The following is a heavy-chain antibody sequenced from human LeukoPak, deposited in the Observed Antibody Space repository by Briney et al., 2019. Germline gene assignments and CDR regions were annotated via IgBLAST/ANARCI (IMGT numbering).Heavy chain of an antibody. CDR3: ARLTGYYDSSGYLDY. Sequence: GGSLRLSCVASGFVFNSYEMSWVRQAPGKGLEWVSYISSSSSTIYYADSVKGRFTISRDNAKNSLYLQMNSLRAEDTAVYYCARLTGYYDSSGYLDYWGQGTLVTVSS. CDR1: GFVFNSYE. D-gene: IGHD3-22*01. J-gene: IGHJ4*02. CDR2: ISSSSSTI. V-gene: IGHV3-48*03.